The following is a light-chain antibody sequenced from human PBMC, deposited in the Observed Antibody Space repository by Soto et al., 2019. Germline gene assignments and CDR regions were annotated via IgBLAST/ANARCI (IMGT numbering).Light chain of an antibody. Sequence: QSALTQPASVSGSPGQSITISCTGTSSDVGAYKYVSWYQQLPGTAPKLLIYSNNQRPSGVPDRFSGSKSGTSASLAISGLQSEDEADYYCAAWDDSLNGVVFGGGTKLTVL. CDR3: AAWDDSLNGVV. J-gene: IGLJ2*01. CDR1: SSDVGAYKY. CDR2: SNN. V-gene: IGLV1-44*01.